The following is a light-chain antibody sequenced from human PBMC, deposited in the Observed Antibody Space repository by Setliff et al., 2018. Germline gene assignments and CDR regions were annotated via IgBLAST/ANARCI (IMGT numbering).Light chain of an antibody. CDR1: STDVGTFDL. V-gene: IGLV2-23*02. CDR2: EVS. Sequence: QSVLAQPASVSASPGQSITISCTGTSTDVGTFDLVSWYQQHPGKAPKLMIYEVSQRPSGVSNRFSGSKSGNTASLTISGLQAEDEADYYCCSHGGSNNWSVFGSGTKVTVL. CDR3: CSHGGSNNWSV. J-gene: IGLJ1*01.